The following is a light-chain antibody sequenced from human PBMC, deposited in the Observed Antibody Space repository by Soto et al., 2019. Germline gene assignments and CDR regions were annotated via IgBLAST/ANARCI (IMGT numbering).Light chain of an antibody. J-gene: IGLJ3*02. CDR1: SSNIGAGYD. V-gene: IGLV1-40*01. Sequence: QSVLTQPPSVSGAPGQRVTISCTGSSSNIGAGYDVHWYQQLPGTAPKLLIYGNSNRPSGVPDRFSGSKSGTSASLAITGLQAEDEADYYCQSYDSRLSGRWVFXGGTQLTVL. CDR2: GNS. CDR3: QSYDSRLSGRWV.